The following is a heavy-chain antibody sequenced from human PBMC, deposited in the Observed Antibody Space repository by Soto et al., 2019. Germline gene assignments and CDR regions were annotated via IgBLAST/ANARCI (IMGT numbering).Heavy chain of an antibody. Sequence: GGSLRLSCAASGFTFSSYAMTWVRQAPGKGLEWVSGISGRGGTKYYADSVRGRFSISIDNSKNTLYLQMNSLKPEDTAVYYCARDPSPLKLLEIYYGMDVWGQGATVTVSS. D-gene: IGHD3-3*01. CDR2: ISGRGGTK. V-gene: IGHV3-23*01. CDR1: GFTFSSYA. CDR3: ARDPSPLKLLEIYYGMDV. J-gene: IGHJ6*02.